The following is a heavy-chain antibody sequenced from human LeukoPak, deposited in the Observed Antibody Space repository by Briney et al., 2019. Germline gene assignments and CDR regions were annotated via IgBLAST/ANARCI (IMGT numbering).Heavy chain of an antibody. CDR3: ARGFTIFGGDHHDAFDI. J-gene: IGHJ3*02. CDR2: IYYSGST. D-gene: IGHD3-3*01. CDR1: GGSISSSSYY. Sequence: SETLSLTCTVSGGSISSSSYYWGWIRQPPGKGLEWIGSIYYSGSTYYNPSLKSRVTISVDTSKNQFSLKLSSVTAADTAVYYCARGFTIFGGDHHDAFDIWGQGTMVTVSS. V-gene: IGHV4-39*07.